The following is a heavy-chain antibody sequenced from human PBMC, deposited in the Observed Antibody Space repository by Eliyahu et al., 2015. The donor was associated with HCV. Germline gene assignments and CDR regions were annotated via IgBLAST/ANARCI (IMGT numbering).Heavy chain of an antibody. Sequence: EVQLVESGGGLVQPGGSLRLSCVTSGFPFSVYWMSWVRQTPGKGLEWVXNIQQDGNYRYYVDSLKARFTVSRDNANSSLFLQMDSLRVEDTAVYYCATSVSGYFNYWGRGTLVTVSS. J-gene: IGHJ4*02. V-gene: IGHV3-7*01. D-gene: IGHD3-9*01. CDR1: GFPFSVYW. CDR2: IQQDGNYR. CDR3: ATSVSGYFNY.